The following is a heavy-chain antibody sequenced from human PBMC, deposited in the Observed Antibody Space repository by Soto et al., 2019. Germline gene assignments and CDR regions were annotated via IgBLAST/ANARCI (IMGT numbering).Heavy chain of an antibody. J-gene: IGHJ4*02. D-gene: IGHD3-16*01. CDR3: ARVEFLTYDDY. CDR2: INAGNGNT. Sequence: QVQLVQSGAEVKKPGASVKVSCKASGYTFTSYAMHWVRQAPGQRLEWMGWINAGNGNTKYSQKFQDRVTITRHTSTSTAYTELSSPRNEDTAVYYCARVEFLTYDDYWDQGTLVTVSS. V-gene: IGHV1-3*01. CDR1: GYTFTSYA.